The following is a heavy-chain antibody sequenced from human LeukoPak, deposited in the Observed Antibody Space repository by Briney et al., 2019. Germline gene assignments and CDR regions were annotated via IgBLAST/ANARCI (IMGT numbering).Heavy chain of an antibody. CDR3: ARTYYYDSSGYFGY. CDR1: GFTFSSYA. J-gene: IGHJ4*02. Sequence: GGSLRLSCAASGFTFSSYAMHWVRHAPGKGLEWVAVISYDGSNKYYADSVKGRFTISRDNAKNSLYLQMNSLRAEDTAMYYCARTYYYDSSGYFGYWGQGTLVTVSS. V-gene: IGHV3-30*04. CDR2: ISYDGSNK. D-gene: IGHD3-22*01.